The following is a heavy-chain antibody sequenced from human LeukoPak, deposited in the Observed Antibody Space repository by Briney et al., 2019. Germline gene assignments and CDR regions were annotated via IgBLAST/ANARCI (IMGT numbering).Heavy chain of an antibody. J-gene: IGHJ4*02. V-gene: IGHV4-39*01. CDR3: ARSSRYDIWTGYPY. Sequence: SETLSLTCTVSGDSISSSSYYWGWIRQPPGKGLEWIGSIYYSGSTYCNPSLKSRVTISVDTSKNQFSLKLSSVTAADTAVYYCARSSRYDIWTGYPYWGQGTLVTVSP. CDR2: IYYSGST. CDR1: GDSISSSSYY. D-gene: IGHD3-9*01.